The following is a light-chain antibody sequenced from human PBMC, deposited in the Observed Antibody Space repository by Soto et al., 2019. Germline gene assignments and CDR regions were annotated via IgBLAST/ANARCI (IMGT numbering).Light chain of an antibody. J-gene: IGKJ1*01. CDR3: QQYNSWPPWS. Sequence: EIVVPQSPATLSVSPGERATLSCRASQSVSNNLVWYQQKPGQAPRLLIYGASTRATGIPARFSGSGSGTEFTLTICSLQSEDFAVYYCQQYNSWPPWSFGQGTKVEIK. V-gene: IGKV3-15*01. CDR1: QSVSNN. CDR2: GAS.